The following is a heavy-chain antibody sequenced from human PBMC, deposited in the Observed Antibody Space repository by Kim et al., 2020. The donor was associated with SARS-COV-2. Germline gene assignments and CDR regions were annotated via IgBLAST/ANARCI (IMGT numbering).Heavy chain of an antibody. CDR2: IYYSGST. Sequence: SETLSLTCTVSGGSISSYYWSWIRQPPGTGLEWIGYIYYSGSTNYNPSLTSRVTISVDTSKNQFSLKLSSVTAADTAVYYCSSSRMEAIIFDYWGQGTLVTVSS. CDR3: SSSRMEAIIFDY. CDR1: GGSISSYY. D-gene: IGHD2-8*01. J-gene: IGHJ4*02. V-gene: IGHV4-59*01.